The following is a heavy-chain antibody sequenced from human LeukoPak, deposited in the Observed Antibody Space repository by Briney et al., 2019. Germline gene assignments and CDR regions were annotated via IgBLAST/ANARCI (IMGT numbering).Heavy chain of an antibody. CDR3: AKELYINADGDDAFDI. Sequence: GGSLRLSCAASGFTFSSYGMHWVRQAPGKGLEWVAVIWYDGSNEYYADSVKGRFTISRDNSKNTLYLQMNSLRAEDTAVYYCAKELYINADGDDAFDIWGQGTMVTVSS. V-gene: IGHV3-33*06. CDR1: GFTFSSYG. CDR2: IWYDGSNE. D-gene: IGHD3-10*01. J-gene: IGHJ3*02.